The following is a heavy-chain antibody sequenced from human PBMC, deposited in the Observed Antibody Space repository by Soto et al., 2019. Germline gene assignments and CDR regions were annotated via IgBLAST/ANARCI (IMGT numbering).Heavy chain of an antibody. V-gene: IGHV4-4*02. CDR1: GGSISSSNW. Sequence: SETLSLTCAVSGGSISSSNWWSWVRQPPGKGLEWIGEIYHSGSTNYNPSLKSRVTISVDKSKNQFSLKLSSVTAADTAVYYCARDVKGYDSSGPSDYWGQGTLVTVSS. D-gene: IGHD3-22*01. CDR2: IYHSGST. CDR3: ARDVKGYDSSGPSDY. J-gene: IGHJ4*02.